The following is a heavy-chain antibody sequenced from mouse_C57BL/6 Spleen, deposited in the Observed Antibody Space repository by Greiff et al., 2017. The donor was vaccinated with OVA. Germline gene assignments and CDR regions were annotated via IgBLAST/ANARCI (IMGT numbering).Heavy chain of an antibody. Sequence: EVKVVESGGDLVKPGGSLKLSCAASGFTFSSYGMSWVRQTPDKRLEWVATISSGGSYTYYPDSVKGRFTISRDNAKNTLYLQMSSLKSEDTAMYYCARQGAETNYAMDYWGQGTSVTVSS. J-gene: IGHJ4*01. CDR2: ISSGGSYT. CDR1: GFTFSSYG. V-gene: IGHV5-6*01. CDR3: ARQGAETNYAMDY.